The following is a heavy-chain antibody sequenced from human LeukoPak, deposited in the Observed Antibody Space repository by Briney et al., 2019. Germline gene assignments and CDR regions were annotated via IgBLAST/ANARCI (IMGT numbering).Heavy chain of an antibody. J-gene: IGHJ5*02. V-gene: IGHV4-39*01. CDR1: GGSISSSSYY. Sequence: SETLSLTCTVSGGSISSSSYYWGWIRQPPGKGLEWIGSIYYSGSTYYNPSLKSRVTISVDTSKNQFSLKLSSVTAADTAVYYCAYSSGSYYSALKSWGQGTLVTVSS. D-gene: IGHD3-10*01. CDR3: AYSSGSYYSALKS. CDR2: IYYSGST.